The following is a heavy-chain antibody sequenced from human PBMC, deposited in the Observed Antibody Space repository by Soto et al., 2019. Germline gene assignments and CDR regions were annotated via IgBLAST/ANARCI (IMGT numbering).Heavy chain of an antibody. D-gene: IGHD6-19*01. V-gene: IGHV3-33*01. Sequence: QVQLVESGGGVVQPGRSLRLSCAASGFTFSSYGMHWVRQAPGKGLEWVAVIWYDGSNKYYADSVKGRFTISRDNSKNTLYLQMTSLRAEDTAVYYCARVLPRSSGWYAGYWGQGTLVTVSS. J-gene: IGHJ4*02. CDR1: GFTFSSYG. CDR2: IWYDGSNK. CDR3: ARVLPRSSGWYAGY.